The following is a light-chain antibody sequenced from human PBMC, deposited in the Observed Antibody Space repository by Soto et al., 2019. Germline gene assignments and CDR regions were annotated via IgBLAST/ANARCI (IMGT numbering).Light chain of an antibody. CDR3: SSYAGSNTYA. V-gene: IGLV2-8*01. CDR1: SSDVGAYNY. Sequence: QSVLTQPPSASGSPGQSVTISCTGTSSDVGAYNYVSWYQQHPGKAPKLMIYEVSKRPSGVPDRFSGSKSGNTASLTVSGLQAEDETDYYCSSYAGSNTYAFGTGTKVT. J-gene: IGLJ1*01. CDR2: EVS.